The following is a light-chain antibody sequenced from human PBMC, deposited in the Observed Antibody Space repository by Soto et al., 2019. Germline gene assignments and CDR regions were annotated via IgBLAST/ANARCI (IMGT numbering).Light chain of an antibody. J-gene: IGKJ1*01. V-gene: IGKV1-5*03. CDR1: QSISTW. CDR3: QQYSSYFRT. CDR2: QAS. Sequence: DIQMTQSPSTLSASVGDRVTITCRASQSISTWLAWYQQKPGTAPKVLIYQASSLESGVPSRFSGSGSGTEFTLTISSLQPDDFATYYCQQYSSYFRTFGQGTKVEIK.